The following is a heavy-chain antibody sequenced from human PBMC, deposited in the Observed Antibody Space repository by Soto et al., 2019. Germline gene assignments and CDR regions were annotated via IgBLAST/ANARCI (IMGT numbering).Heavy chain of an antibody. J-gene: IGHJ4*02. CDR2: IYHSGST. V-gene: IGHV4-4*02. D-gene: IGHD2-15*01. CDR3: ARREGNCRGGSCPFYHD. Sequence: QVQLQESGPGLVKPSETLSLTCTVSGDSIISNNWWTWVRQTPGKGLEWIGEIYHSGSTNYNPSLKSRVTLSLDNSKNHFSLSLNFMTAADTAVYYCARREGNCRGGSCPFYHDWGQGTLVNASS. CDR1: GDSIISNNW.